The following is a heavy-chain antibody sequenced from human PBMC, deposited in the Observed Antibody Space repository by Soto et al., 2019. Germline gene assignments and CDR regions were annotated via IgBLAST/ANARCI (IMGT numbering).Heavy chain of an antibody. D-gene: IGHD2-2*01. J-gene: IGHJ6*02. CDR2: ISAYNGNT. CDR3: ARAGLVPAAIPYYYYYGMDV. V-gene: IGHV1-18*01. Sequence: ASVKVSCKASGYTFTSYGISWVRQAPGQGLEWMGWISAYNGNTNYAQKLQGRGTMTTDTSTSTAYMELRSLRSDDTAVYYCARAGLVPAAIPYYYYYGMDVWGQGXTVTVSS. CDR1: GYTFTSYG.